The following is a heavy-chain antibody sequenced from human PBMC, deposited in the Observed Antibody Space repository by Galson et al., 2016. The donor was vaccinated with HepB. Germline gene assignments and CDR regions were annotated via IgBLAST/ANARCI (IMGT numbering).Heavy chain of an antibody. Sequence: SLRLSCAASGFSFSASSMHWFRQAPGKGLVSVSRISTDGSITMYTDSVRGRFTVSRDNARNTLYLQMNSLTAEDTAVYYRERAGGYWGQGTLVTGSS. CDR2: ISTDGSIT. D-gene: IGHD3-16*01. J-gene: IGHJ4*02. V-gene: IGHV3-74*03. CDR3: ERAGGY. CDR1: GFSFSASS.